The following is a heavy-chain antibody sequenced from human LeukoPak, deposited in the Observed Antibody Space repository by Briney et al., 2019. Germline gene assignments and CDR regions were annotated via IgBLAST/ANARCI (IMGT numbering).Heavy chain of an antibody. CDR3: ARGGLALRYFDWLAPDAFDI. J-gene: IGHJ3*02. CDR2: ISSSGSTI. CDR1: GFTFSSYE. V-gene: IGHV3-48*03. D-gene: IGHD3-9*01. Sequence: GGSLRLSCAASGFTFSSYEMNWVRQAPGKGLEWVSYISSSGSTIYYADSVKGRFTISRDNAKNSLYLQMNSLRAEDTAVYYCARGGLALRYFDWLAPDAFDIWGQGTMVTVSS.